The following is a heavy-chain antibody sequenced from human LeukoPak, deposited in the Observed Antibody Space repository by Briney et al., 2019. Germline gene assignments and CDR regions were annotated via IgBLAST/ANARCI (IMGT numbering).Heavy chain of an antibody. CDR1: GDSVSSNSAA. CDR2: TYYRSKWYN. D-gene: IGHD2-15*01. Sequence: SQTLSLTCAISGDSVSSNSAAWNWIRQSPSRGLEWPGRTYYRSKWYNDYAVSVKSRITINPDTSKNQFSLQLNSVTPEDTAVYYCARVGYCSGGSCYSPLYAFDIWGQGTMVTVSS. V-gene: IGHV6-1*01. CDR3: ARVGYCSGGSCYSPLYAFDI. J-gene: IGHJ3*02.